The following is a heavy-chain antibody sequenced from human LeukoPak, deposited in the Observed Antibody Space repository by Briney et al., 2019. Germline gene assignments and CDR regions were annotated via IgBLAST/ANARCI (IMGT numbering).Heavy chain of an antibody. CDR1: GFTFSSYA. D-gene: IGHD3-16*01. J-gene: IGHJ3*02. V-gene: IGHV3-23*01. CDR3: ARGYNDYWAAFDI. CDR2: ISGSGGST. Sequence: GGSLRLSCAASGFTFSSYAMSWVRQAPGKGLEWVSAISGSGGSTYYADSVKGRFTISRDNSKNTLYLQMNSLRAEDTAVYYCARGYNDYWAAFDIWGQGTMVTVSS.